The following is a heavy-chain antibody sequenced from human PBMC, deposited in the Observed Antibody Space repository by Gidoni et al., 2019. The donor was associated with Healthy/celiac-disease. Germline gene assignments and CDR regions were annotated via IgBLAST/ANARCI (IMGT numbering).Heavy chain of an antibody. CDR2: IYYSGST. Sequence: QVQLQESGPGLVKPSQTLSLTCTVSGCSISSGGYYWSWIRQHPGKGLEWIGYIYYSGSTYYNPSLKSRVTISVDTSKNQFSLKLSSVTAADTAVYYCARGSYYYDSSGYSFDYWGQGTLVTVSS. J-gene: IGHJ4*02. CDR1: GCSISSGGYY. CDR3: ARGSYYYDSSGYSFDY. V-gene: IGHV4-31*03. D-gene: IGHD3-22*01.